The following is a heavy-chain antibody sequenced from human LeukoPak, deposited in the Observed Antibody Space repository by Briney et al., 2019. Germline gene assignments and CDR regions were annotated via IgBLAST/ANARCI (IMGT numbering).Heavy chain of an antibody. CDR2: IYYSGST. J-gene: IGHJ6*04. D-gene: IGHD3-10*01. CDR1: GGSISSGGYY. CDR3: ARESLITMVRGVIGVDV. Sequence: PSETLSLTCTVSGGSISSGGYYWRWIRQHPGKGLEWIGYIYYSGSTYYNPSLKSRVTISVDTSKNQFSLKLSSVTAADTAVYYCARESLITMVRGVIGVDVWGKGTTVTVSS. V-gene: IGHV4-31*03.